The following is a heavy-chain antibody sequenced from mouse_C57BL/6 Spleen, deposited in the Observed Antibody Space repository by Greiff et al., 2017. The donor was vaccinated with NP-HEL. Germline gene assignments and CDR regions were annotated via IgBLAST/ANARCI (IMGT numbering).Heavy chain of an antibody. D-gene: IGHD2-4*01. Sequence: VQLVESGPELVKPGASVKISCKASGYAFSSSWMNWVKQRPGKGLEWIGRIYPGDGDTNSTGKFKGKVTLTADKTSSTAYMQLSRLTAEDSAVYFCARGYDYDWFAYWGQGTLVTVSA. J-gene: IGHJ3*01. CDR2: IYPGDGDT. CDR1: GYAFSSSW. CDR3: ARGYDYDWFAY. V-gene: IGHV1-82*01.